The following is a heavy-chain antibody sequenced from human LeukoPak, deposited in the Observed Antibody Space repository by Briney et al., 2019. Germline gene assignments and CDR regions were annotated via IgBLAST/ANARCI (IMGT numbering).Heavy chain of an antibody. J-gene: IGHJ5*02. CDR3: AREGMGTTFSAWFEP. CDR1: GFTFSTYG. V-gene: IGHV3-30*03. CDR2: VSSDGSID. D-gene: IGHD1-7*01. Sequence: GGSLRLSCAASGFTFSTYGMHWVRQAPGKGLEWVAVVSSDGSIDYYADSLRGRFTVSRDNSKNTMFLQFNTLRPEDTAVYYCAREGMGTTFSAWFEPWGQGTLVTVSS.